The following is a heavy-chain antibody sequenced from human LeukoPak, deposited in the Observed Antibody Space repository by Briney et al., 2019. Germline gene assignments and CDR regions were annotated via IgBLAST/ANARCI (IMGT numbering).Heavy chain of an antibody. V-gene: IGHV3-13*01. CDR2: IGTTGDT. CDR3: ARDEYYQYSSSWWYFQH. J-gene: IGHJ1*01. CDR1: NTYN. Sequence: NTYNMYWVRQTTGKGLEWVSPIGTTGDTKYAGSVKGQFTIPREKAKNSLYLQMNSLRAEDTAVYYCARDEYYQYSSSWWYFQHWGQGTLVTVSS. D-gene: IGHD6-13*01.